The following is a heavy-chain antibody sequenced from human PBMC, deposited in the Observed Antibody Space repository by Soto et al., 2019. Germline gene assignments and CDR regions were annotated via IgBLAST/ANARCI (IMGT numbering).Heavy chain of an antibody. D-gene: IGHD3-10*01. Sequence: GGSLRLSCAASGFTVSSNYMSWVRQAPGKGLEWVSVIYSGGSTYYADSVKGRFTISRHNSKNTLYLQMNSLRAEDTAVYYCARAFGELSPLNTTYYYYYMDVWGKGTTVTVSS. J-gene: IGHJ6*03. V-gene: IGHV3-53*04. CDR3: ARAFGELSPLNTTYYYYYMDV. CDR2: IYSGGST. CDR1: GFTVSSNY.